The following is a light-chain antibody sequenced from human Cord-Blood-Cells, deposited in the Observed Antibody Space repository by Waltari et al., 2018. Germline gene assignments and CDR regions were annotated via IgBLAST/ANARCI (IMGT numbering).Light chain of an antibody. J-gene: IGKJ4*01. V-gene: IGKV1-33*01. CDR2: DAS. CDR3: QQYDNLPLT. Sequence: DIQMTQSPSSLSASVGDRVTITCQASQDISNYLNWYQQKPGKAPKLLIYDASNLETGVPSRFSGSGSETEFTFTISSLQPEDMATYYCQQYDNLPLTFGGGTKVEIK. CDR1: QDISNY.